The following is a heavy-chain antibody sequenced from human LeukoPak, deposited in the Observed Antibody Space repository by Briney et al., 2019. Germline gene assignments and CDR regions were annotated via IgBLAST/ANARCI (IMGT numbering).Heavy chain of an antibody. CDR3: AILPEVGYSSSWGIDY. J-gene: IGHJ4*02. Sequence: SVKVSCKASGGTFSSYAISWVRQAPGQGLEWMGGIIPIFGTANYAQKFQGRVTITADESTSTAYMELSSLRSEDTAVYYCAILPEVGYSSSWGIDYWGQGTLVTVSS. CDR2: IIPIFGTA. CDR1: GGTFSSYA. V-gene: IGHV1-69*13. D-gene: IGHD6-13*01.